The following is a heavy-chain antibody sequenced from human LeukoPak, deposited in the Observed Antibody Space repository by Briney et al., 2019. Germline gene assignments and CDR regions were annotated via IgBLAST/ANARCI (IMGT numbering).Heavy chain of an antibody. J-gene: IGHJ4*02. V-gene: IGHV3-30-3*01. CDR1: GFTFSSYA. D-gene: IGHD3-3*01. CDR2: ISYDGSNK. Sequence: GRSLRLSCAASGFTFSSYAMHWVRQAPGKGLEWVAVISYDGSNKYYADSVKGRFTISRDNSKNTLYLQMNSLRAEDTAVYYCARSRSYVLRFLEWLLSPLDCWGQGTLVTVSS. CDR3: ARSRSYVLRFLEWLLSPLDC.